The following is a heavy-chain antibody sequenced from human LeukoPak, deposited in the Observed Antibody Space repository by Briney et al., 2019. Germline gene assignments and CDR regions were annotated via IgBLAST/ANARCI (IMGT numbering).Heavy chain of an antibody. Sequence: GGSLRLSCAASGFTFSSYSTNWVRQAPGKGLEWVSCISSSSSYIYNADSVKGRFTISRDNAKNSLYLQMNSLRVEDTAVYYCARAHNWKYGTFDYWGQGTLVTVSS. J-gene: IGHJ4*02. D-gene: IGHD1-20*01. V-gene: IGHV3-21*01. CDR2: ISSSSSYI. CDR1: GFTFSSYS. CDR3: ARAHNWKYGTFDY.